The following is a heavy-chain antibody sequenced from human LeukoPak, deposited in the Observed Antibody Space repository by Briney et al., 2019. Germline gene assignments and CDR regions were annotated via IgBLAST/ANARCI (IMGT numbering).Heavy chain of an antibody. V-gene: IGHV4-34*01. CDR3: AAIHYSNRGY. D-gene: IGHD4-11*01. Sequence: SETLSLTCAVYGGSFSGYYWSWIRQPPGKGLEWIGEINHSGSTNYNPSLKSRVTISVDTSKNQFSLKLSSVTAADTAVYYCAAIHYSNRGYWGQGTLVTVSS. CDR2: INHSGST. J-gene: IGHJ4*02. CDR1: GGSFSGYY.